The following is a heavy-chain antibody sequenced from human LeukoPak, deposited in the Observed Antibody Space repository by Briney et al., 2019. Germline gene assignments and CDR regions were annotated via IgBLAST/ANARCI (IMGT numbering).Heavy chain of an antibody. CDR2: INHSGST. J-gene: IGHJ4*02. CDR1: GGSFSGYY. D-gene: IGHD3-9*01. V-gene: IGHV4-34*01. CDR3: ARERYFDWFAFDY. Sequence: SETLSLTCAVYGGSFSGYYWSWIRQPPGKGLEWIGEINHSGSTNYNPSLKSRVTISVDTSKNQFSLKLSSVTAADTAVYYCARERYFDWFAFDYWGQGTLVTVSS.